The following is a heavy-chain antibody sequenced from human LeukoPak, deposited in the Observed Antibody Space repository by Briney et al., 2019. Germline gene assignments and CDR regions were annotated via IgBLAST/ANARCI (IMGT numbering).Heavy chain of an antibody. CDR3: ARGYDSSGFSPFDP. CDR1: GYTFTSYG. D-gene: IGHD3-22*01. CDR2: ISAYNGNT. Sequence: ASVKVSCKASGYTFTSYGISWVRQAPGQGLEWMGWISAYNGNTNYAQKFQGRVTITADESTSTAYMELSSLRSEDTAVYYCARGYDSSGFSPFDPWGQGTLVTVSS. V-gene: IGHV1-18*01. J-gene: IGHJ5*02.